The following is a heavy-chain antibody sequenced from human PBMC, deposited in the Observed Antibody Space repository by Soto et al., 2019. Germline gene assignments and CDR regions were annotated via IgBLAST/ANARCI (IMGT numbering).Heavy chain of an antibody. J-gene: IGHJ4*02. V-gene: IGHV3-64D*06. CDR1: GYTFSSYA. D-gene: IGHD3-16*02. CDR2: ITSNGGNT. Sequence: PGGSLRLSCSASGYTFSSYAMHWVRQAPGKGLEYVSTITSNGGNTYYTDSVKGRFTISRDNSKNTLYLQMSSVRAEDTAMYYCVKDRITFGGIILYDYWGQGTLVTVSS. CDR3: VKDRITFGGIILYDY.